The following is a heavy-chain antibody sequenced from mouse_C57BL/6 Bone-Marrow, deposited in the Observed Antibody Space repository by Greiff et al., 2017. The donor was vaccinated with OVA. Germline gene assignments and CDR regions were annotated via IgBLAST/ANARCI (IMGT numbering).Heavy chain of an antibody. CDR1: GYTFTSYG. Sequence: DVKLQESGAELVRPGSSVKMSCKTSGYTFTSYGINWVKQRPGQGLEWIGYIYIGNGYTEYNEKFKGKATLTSDTSSSTAYMQLSSLTSEDSAIYFCATSTVAHYWYFDVWGTGTTVTVSS. D-gene: IGHD1-1*01. V-gene: IGHV1-58*01. CDR2: IYIGNGYT. CDR3: ATSTVAHYWYFDV. J-gene: IGHJ1*03.